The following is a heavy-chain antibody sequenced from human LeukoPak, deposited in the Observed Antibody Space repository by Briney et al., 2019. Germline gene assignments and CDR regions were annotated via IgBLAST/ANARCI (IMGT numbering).Heavy chain of an antibody. D-gene: IGHD3-10*01. CDR3: ARDKVGDYYYYGMGV. J-gene: IGHJ6*02. V-gene: IGHV3-66*01. Sequence: PGGPLRLSCAASGFTVSSNYMSWVRQAPGKGLEWVSVIYSGGSTYYADSVKGRFTISRDNSKNTLYLQMNSLRAEDTAVYYCARDKVGDYYYYGMGVWGQGTTVTVSS. CDR2: IYSGGST. CDR1: GFTVSSNY.